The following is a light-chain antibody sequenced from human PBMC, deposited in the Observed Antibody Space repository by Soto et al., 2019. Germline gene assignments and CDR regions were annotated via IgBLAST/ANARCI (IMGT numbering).Light chain of an antibody. CDR1: SSDVGGYNY. CDR2: DVS. J-gene: IGLJ1*01. V-gene: IGLV2-14*01. CDR3: SSYTSSSTLLYV. Sequence: QSALTQPASVSGSPGQSITISCTGTSSDVGGYNYVSWYQQHPGKAHKLMIYDVSNRPSGVSNRFSGSKSGNTASLTISGLQAEDDADYYCSSYTSSSTLLYVFGTGTKVTVL.